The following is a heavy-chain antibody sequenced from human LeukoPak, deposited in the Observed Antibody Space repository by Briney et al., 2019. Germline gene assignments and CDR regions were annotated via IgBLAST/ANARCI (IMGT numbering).Heavy chain of an antibody. CDR3: ALSSMAAHLYYYYYGMDV. V-gene: IGHV1-18*01. D-gene: IGHD6-6*01. Sequence: ASVNVSCKASGYTFTSYGISWVRQAPGQGLEWMGWISAYNGNTNYAQKLQGRVTMTTDTSTSTAYMELRSLRSDDTAVYYCALSSMAAHLYYYYYGMDVWGQGTTVTVSS. J-gene: IGHJ6*02. CDR2: ISAYNGNT. CDR1: GYTFTSYG.